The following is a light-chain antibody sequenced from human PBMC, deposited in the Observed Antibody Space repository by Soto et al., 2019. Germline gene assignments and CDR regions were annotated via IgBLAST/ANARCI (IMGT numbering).Light chain of an antibody. CDR1: QTVNNN. CDR2: GAS. CDR3: QQYNNWPQT. J-gene: IGKJ1*01. V-gene: IGKV3-15*01. Sequence: VMTQAPATLSVSPLEVAALSCMASQTVNNNVAWYQLKDGQVPRLLIYGASTRATDIPARFSGSGSGTEFTLTISSLQSEDFAEYHCQQYNNWPQTFGQGTKVDIK.